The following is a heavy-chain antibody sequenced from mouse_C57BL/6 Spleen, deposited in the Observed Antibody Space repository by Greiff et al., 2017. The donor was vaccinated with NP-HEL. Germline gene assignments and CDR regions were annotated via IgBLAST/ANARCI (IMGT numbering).Heavy chain of an antibody. CDR1: GFTFSDYY. V-gene: IGHV5-16*01. D-gene: IGHD2-3*01. CDR3: ARVIYDGYYGYFDV. J-gene: IGHJ1*03. Sequence: EVMLVESEGGLVQPGSSMKLSCTASGFTFSDYYMAWVRQVPEKGLEWVANINYDGSSTYYLDSLKSRFIISRDNAKNILYLQMSSLKSEDTATYYCARVIYDGYYGYFDVWGTGTTVTVSS. CDR2: INYDGSST.